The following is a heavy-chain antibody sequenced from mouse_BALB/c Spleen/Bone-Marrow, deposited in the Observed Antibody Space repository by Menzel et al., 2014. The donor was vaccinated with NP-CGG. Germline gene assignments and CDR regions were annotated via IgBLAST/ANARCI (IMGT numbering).Heavy chain of an antibody. D-gene: IGHD2-4*01. CDR2: IWAGGST. V-gene: IGHV2-9*02. J-gene: IGHJ3*01. CDR1: GFSLTSYG. CDR3: ASPIYYDYPLFAY. Sequence: VQLVESGPGLVAPSQSLSITCTVPGFSLTSYGVHWVRQPPGKGLEWLGVIWAGGSTNYNSALMSRLSISKDNSKSQVFLKMNSLQTDDTAMYYCASPIYYDYPLFAYWGQGTLVTVSA.